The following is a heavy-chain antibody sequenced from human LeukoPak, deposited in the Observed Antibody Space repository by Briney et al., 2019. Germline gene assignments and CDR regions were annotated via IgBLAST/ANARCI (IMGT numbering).Heavy chain of an antibody. CDR2: MNPNSGNT. Sequence: ASVKVSCKASGYTFTSYDINWVRQATGQGLEWMGWMNPNSGNTGYAQKFQGRVTMTRNTSISTAYMELSSLRSEDTAVYYCARVVDYYDNHFDYWGQGTLVTVSS. J-gene: IGHJ4*02. V-gene: IGHV1-8*01. CDR1: GYTFTSYD. CDR3: ARVVDYYDNHFDY. D-gene: IGHD3-22*01.